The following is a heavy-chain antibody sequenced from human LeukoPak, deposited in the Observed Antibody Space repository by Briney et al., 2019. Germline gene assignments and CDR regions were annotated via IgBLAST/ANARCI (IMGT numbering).Heavy chain of an antibody. CDR3: ARDPAEDDAFDI. Sequence: TLSLTCTVSGGSISSGDYYWSWIRQPPGKGLEWIGYIYYSGSTYYNPSLKSRVTISVDTSKNQFSLKLSSVTAADTAVYYCARDPAEDDAFDIWGQGKMVTVSS. CDR1: GGSISSGDYY. CDR2: IYYSGST. V-gene: IGHV4-30-4*01. J-gene: IGHJ3*02.